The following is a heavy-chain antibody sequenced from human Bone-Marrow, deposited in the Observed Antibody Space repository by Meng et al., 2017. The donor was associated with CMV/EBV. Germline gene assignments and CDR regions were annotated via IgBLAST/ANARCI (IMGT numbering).Heavy chain of an antibody. CDR3: ARKGSGSYGAFDI. CDR2: IYSGGST. Sequence: GESLKISCAASGFTFSSYWMSWVRQAPGKGLEWVSLIYSGGSTYYADSVKGRFTISRDNSKNRLYLQMNSLRAEDTAVYYCARKGSGSYGAFDIWGQGTMVTVSS. J-gene: IGHJ3*02. D-gene: IGHD3-10*01. V-gene: IGHV3-53*01. CDR1: GFTFSSYW.